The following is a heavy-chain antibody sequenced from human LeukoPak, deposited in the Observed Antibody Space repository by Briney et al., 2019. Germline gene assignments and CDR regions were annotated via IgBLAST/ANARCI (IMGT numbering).Heavy chain of an antibody. CDR2: MNPNSGNT. CDR3: ARRDYYGSGSQT. J-gene: IGHJ5*02. V-gene: IGHV1-8*01. D-gene: IGHD3-10*01. CDR1: GYTFTSYD. Sequence: ASVTVSCTASGYTFTSYDINWVRHATGQGQEWMGWMNPNSGNTGYAQKFQSRVTMTRNTSISTAYMELSSLRSEDTAVYYCARRDYYGSGSQTWGQGTLVTVSS.